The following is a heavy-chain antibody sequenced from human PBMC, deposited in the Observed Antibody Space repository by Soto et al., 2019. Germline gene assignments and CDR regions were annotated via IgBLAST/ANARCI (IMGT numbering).Heavy chain of an antibody. Sequence: VKVSCKASGYTFTSYGISWVRQAPGQGLEWMGWISAYNGNTNYAQKLQGRVTMTTDTSTSTAYMELRSLRSDDTAVYYCARGWNCSSTSCYAEDPFYGMDVWGQGTTVTVSS. CDR2: ISAYNGNT. CDR3: ARGWNCSSTSCYAEDPFYGMDV. V-gene: IGHV1-18*01. CDR1: GYTFTSYG. D-gene: IGHD2-2*01. J-gene: IGHJ6*02.